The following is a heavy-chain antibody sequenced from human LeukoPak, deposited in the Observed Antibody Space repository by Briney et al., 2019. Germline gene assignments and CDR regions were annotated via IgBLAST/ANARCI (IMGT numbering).Heavy chain of an antibody. Sequence: SETLSLTCTVSGGSISSYYWSWIRQPPGKGLEWIGYIYYSGSTNHNPSLKSRVTISVDTSKNQFSLKLSSVTAADTAVYYCARTVIGRFDPWGQGTLVTVSS. CDR2: IYYSGST. D-gene: IGHD4-17*01. CDR1: GGSISSYY. CDR3: ARTVIGRFDP. V-gene: IGHV4-59*01. J-gene: IGHJ5*02.